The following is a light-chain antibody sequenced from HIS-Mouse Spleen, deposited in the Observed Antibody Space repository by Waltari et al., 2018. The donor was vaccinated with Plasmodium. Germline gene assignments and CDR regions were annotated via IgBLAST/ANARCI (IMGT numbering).Light chain of an antibody. CDR1: TGAVTSGYY. CDR2: STS. Sequence: QTVVTQEPSLTVSPGGTVTLTCASSTGAVTSGYYPNWFQQKPGQAPRALIESTSKQPARTPSRFSGSRRWGKVALTLSGVQPEDEAEYYCLLYYGGARVFGGGTKLTVL. J-gene: IGLJ3*02. V-gene: IGLV7-43*01. CDR3: LLYYGGARV.